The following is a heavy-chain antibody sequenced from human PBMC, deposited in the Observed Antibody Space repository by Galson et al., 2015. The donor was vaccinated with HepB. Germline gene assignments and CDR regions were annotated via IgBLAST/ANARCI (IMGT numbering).Heavy chain of an antibody. V-gene: IGHV3-30*04. J-gene: IGHJ4*02. D-gene: IGHD3-22*01. Sequence: SLRLSCAASGFTFSSYAMHWVRQAPGKGLEWVAVISYDGSNKYYADSVKGRFTISRDNSKNTLYLQMNSLRAEDTAVYYCARGTVYYDSSGYYYDYWGQGTLVTVSS. CDR2: ISYDGSNK. CDR1: GFTFSSYA. CDR3: ARGTVYYDSSGYYYDY.